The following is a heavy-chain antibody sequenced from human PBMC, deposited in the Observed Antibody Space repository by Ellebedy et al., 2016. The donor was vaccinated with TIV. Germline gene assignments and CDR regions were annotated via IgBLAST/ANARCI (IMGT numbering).Heavy chain of an antibody. J-gene: IGHJ4*02. D-gene: IGHD3-10*01. V-gene: IGHV3-30*02. CDR3: AKDRLWRGSGTQTFDN. CDR1: GFIFSSYG. CDR2: IRYDGTNK. Sequence: GESLKISCAASGFIFSSYGMHWVRQAPRKGLEWVAFIRYDGTNKFYADSVKGRFIISRDNSKNTLYLQMNSLRAEDTAVYYCAKDRLWRGSGTQTFDNWGQGTLVTVSS.